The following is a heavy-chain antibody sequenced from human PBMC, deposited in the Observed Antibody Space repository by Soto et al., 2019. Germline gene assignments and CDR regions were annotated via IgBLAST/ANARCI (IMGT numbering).Heavy chain of an antibody. CDR3: AKDGPSGSYPPYYYFGMDV. CDR1: GFTFSSYA. V-gene: IGHV3-23*01. D-gene: IGHD1-26*01. Sequence: QPGGSLRLSCAASGFTFSSYAMSWVRQAPGKGLEWVSTISGSGGNAYYADSVKGRLSISRDNSKNTLRLQMNSLRADDTAVYYCAKDGPSGSYPPYYYFGMDVWGQGTTVTVSS. CDR2: ISGSGGNA. J-gene: IGHJ6*02.